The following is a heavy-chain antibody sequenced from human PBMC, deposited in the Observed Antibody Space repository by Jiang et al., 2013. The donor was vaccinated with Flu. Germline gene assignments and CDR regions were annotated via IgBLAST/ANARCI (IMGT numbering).Heavy chain of an antibody. CDR3: ARRSYVYGNWKGGALDI. CDR1: GFSLSTYGVG. CDR2: VYWDDDN. D-gene: IGHD1-1*01. Sequence: PTQTLTLTCTFSGFSLSTYGVGVGWVRQPPGKALEWLLFVYWDDDNHYNPSLRSRLSVTKDTSKNLVVLTMSNMDPVDTATYFCARRSYVYGNWKGGALDIWGQGTMVTVSS. J-gene: IGHJ3*02. V-gene: IGHV2-5*02.